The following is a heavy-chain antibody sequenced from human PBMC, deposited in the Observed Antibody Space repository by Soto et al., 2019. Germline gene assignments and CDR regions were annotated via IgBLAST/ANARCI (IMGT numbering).Heavy chain of an antibody. CDR1: GGSISSYY. D-gene: IGHD2-2*01. J-gene: IGHJ2*01. V-gene: IGHV4-59*01. CDR2: IYYSGST. CDR3: ARDSIPYLIDL. Sequence: QVQLQESGPGLVKPSETLSLTCTVSGGSISSYYWSWIRQPPGKGLEWIGYIYYSGSTNYNPSLKSRVTISVDTSKNQFSLKLSSVTAADTAVYYCARDSIPYLIDLWGRGNLVTVSS.